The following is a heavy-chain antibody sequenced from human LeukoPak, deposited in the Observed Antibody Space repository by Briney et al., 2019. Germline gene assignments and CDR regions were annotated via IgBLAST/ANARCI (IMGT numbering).Heavy chain of an antibody. CDR2: IYHSGST. D-gene: IGHD2-2*01. J-gene: IGHJ5*02. V-gene: IGHV4-30-2*01. Sequence: SETLPLTCAVSGGSISSGGYSWSWIRQPPGKGLEWIGYIYHSGSTYYNPSLKSRVTISVDRSKNQFSLKLSSVTAADTAVYYCARAAPYCSSTSCYQARNWFDPWGQGTLVTVSS. CDR3: ARAAPYCSSTSCYQARNWFDP. CDR1: GGSISSGGYS.